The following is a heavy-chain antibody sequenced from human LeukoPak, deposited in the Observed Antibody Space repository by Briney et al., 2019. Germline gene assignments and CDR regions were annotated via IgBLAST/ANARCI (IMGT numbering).Heavy chain of an antibody. D-gene: IGHD3-22*01. CDR2: IYHSGST. CDR1: GGSISSGGHS. CDR3: ARDSGWYDSSGYPAREYRYFDL. Sequence: SETLSLTCAVSGGSISSGGHSWSWIRQPPGKGLEWIGYIYHSGSTYYNPSLKSRVTISVDRSKNQFSLKLSSVTAADTAVYYCARDSGWYDSSGYPAREYRYFDLWGRGTLVTVSS. V-gene: IGHV4-30-2*01. J-gene: IGHJ2*01.